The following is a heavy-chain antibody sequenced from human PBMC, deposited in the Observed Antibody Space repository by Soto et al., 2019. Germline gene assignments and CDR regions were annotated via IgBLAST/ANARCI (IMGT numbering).Heavy chain of an antibody. J-gene: IGHJ5*02. CDR1: GGTFSSYA. CDR3: ARGVYSSGLAWFDP. CDR2: IIPIFGTA. D-gene: IGHD6-19*01. Sequence: GASVKVSCKASGGTFSSYAIGWVRQAPGQGLEWMGGIIPIFGTANYAQKFQGRVTITADESTSTAYTELSSLRSEDTAVYYCARGVYSSGLAWFDPWGQGTLVTVSS. V-gene: IGHV1-69*13.